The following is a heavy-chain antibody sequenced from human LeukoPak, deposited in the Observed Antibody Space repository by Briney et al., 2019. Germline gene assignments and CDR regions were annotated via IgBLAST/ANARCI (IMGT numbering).Heavy chain of an antibody. Sequence: HPSETLSLTCTVSGGSISSSSYYWGWIRQPPGKGLEWIGSIYYSGSTYYNPSLKSRVTISVDTSKNQFSLKLSSVTAADTAVYYCARDAYVVRGVKAYYYMDVWGKGTTVTISS. J-gene: IGHJ6*03. CDR2: IYYSGST. D-gene: IGHD3-10*01. CDR3: ARDAYVVRGVKAYYYMDV. CDR1: GGSISSSSYY. V-gene: IGHV4-39*07.